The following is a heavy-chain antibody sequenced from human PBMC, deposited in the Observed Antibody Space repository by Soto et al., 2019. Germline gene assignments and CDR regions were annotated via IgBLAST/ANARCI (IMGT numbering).Heavy chain of an antibody. D-gene: IGHD3-10*01. CDR1: GYTFTSYY. Sequence: ASVKVSCKASGYTFTSYYRHRVRQPPGQGLEWMGIINPSGGSTSYAQKFQGRVTMTRDTSTSTVYMELSSLRSEDTAVYYCASVVRGVPHWFDPWGQGTPVTVSS. CDR2: INPSGGST. CDR3: ASVVRGVPHWFDP. J-gene: IGHJ5*02. V-gene: IGHV1-46*01.